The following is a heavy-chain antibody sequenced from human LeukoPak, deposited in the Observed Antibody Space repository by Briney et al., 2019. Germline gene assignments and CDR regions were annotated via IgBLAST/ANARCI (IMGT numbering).Heavy chain of an antibody. CDR3: ARVSSSWYQDWYFDL. Sequence: PSETLSLTCSVSHYSITSGYYWGWIRQPPGKGLEWIGNIYHSGSTFYNPSLKSRVTMSVDMSKNQFSLKLSSMIAADTAVYYCARVSSSWYQDWYFDLWGRGTLVTVPS. CDR2: IYHSGST. D-gene: IGHD6-13*01. J-gene: IGHJ2*01. V-gene: IGHV4-38-2*02. CDR1: HYSITSGYY.